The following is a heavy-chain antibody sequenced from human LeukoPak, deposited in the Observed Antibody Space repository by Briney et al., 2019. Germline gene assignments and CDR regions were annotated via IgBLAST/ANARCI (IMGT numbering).Heavy chain of an antibody. J-gene: IGHJ3*02. CDR3: ARRAQQDAFDI. V-gene: IGHV5-51*01. CDR2: IYPGDSDT. Sequence: GESLKISCKGSGYSFTSYWIGWVRQMPGKGLEWMGIIYPGDSDTGCSPSFQGQVTISADKSISTAYLQWSSLKASDTAMYYCARRAQQDAFDIWGQGTMVTVSS. CDR1: GYSFTSYW.